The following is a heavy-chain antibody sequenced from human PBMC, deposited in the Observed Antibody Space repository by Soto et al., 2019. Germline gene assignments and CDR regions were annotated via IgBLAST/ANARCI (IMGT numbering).Heavy chain of an antibody. CDR1: GDSVSSNSAA. D-gene: IGHD6-13*01. J-gene: IGHJ3*02. CDR2: TYYRSKWYN. V-gene: IGHV6-1*01. Sequence: SPTLSLTCAISGDSVSSNSAAWNWIRQSPSRGLEWLGRTYYRSKWYNDYAVSVKSRITINPDTSKNQFSLQLNSVTPEDTAVYYCARSLGWAKTEAAGTRRSGAFDIWGQGTMVTVSS. CDR3: ARSLGWAKTEAAGTRRSGAFDI.